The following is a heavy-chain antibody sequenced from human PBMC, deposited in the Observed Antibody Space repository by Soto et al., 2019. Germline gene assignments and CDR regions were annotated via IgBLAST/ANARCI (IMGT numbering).Heavy chain of an antibody. CDR2: IYHSGST. V-gene: IGHV4-4*02. CDR3: ARWALVEYYYYYGMAV. J-gene: IGHJ6*02. Sequence: SETLSLTCAVSGGSISSSNWWSWVRQPPGKGLEWIGEIYHSGSTNYNPSLKSRVTISVDKSKNQFSLKLSSVTAADTAVYYCARWALVEYYYYYGMAVWGQGTTVTVSS. CDR1: GGSISSSNW. D-gene: IGHD6-6*01.